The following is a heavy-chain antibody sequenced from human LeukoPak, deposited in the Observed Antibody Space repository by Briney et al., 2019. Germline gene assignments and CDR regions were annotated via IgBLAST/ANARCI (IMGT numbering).Heavy chain of an antibody. CDR2: IIPIFGTA. CDR1: GGTFSSYA. V-gene: IGHV1-69*13. Sequence: AAVKVSCKASGGTFSSYAISWVRQAPGQGREWRGGIIPIFGTANYAQKFQGRVTITADESTSTAYMELSSLRSEDTAVYYCAKGYSGYDFFDYWGQGTLVTVSS. CDR3: AKGYSGYDFFDY. J-gene: IGHJ4*02. D-gene: IGHD5-12*01.